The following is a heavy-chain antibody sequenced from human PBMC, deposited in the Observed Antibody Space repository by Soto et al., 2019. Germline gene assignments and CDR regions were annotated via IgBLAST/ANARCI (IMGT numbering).Heavy chain of an antibody. D-gene: IGHD6-19*01. Sequence: EVQLVESGGGLVQPGGSLRLSCAASGFSVSIRYMTWVRQAPGKGLEWVSVIYNDGTSYYADSVKGRFTIDRDNSKNTLYLQMRSLRVDDTAVYYCVRVYWAGSKRGYFDFCGKGTLVTVSS. V-gene: IGHV3-66*01. CDR2: IYNDGTS. J-gene: IGHJ4*02. CDR3: VRVYWAGSKRGYFDF. CDR1: GFSVSIRY.